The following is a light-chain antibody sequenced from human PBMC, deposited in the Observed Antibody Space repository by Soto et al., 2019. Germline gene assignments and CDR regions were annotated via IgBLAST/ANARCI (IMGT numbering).Light chain of an antibody. Sequence: EIVMTQSPATLSVSPGERATLSCRASQSVSTNIAWYQQKPGQAPRLLIYGASTRATGVPARFTGSGSGTEFTLTISTLQSEVFPFYYFQQYNYCSTFGQGTKLEI. J-gene: IGKJ2*01. V-gene: IGKV3-15*01. CDR2: GAS. CDR3: QQYNYCST. CDR1: QSVSTN.